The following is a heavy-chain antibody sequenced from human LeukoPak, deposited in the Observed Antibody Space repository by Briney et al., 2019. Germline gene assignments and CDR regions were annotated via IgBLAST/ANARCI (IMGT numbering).Heavy chain of an antibody. D-gene: IGHD3-10*01. CDR1: GGSISDDY. Sequence: SETLSLTCTVSGGSISDDYWSWLRQPPGKGLEWIAYIHYSGTTNYNPSLKSRVSISIDTSKKQFSLKVSSVTAADTAVYYCAGNSASSYGNQPSWGQGTLVTVSS. CDR3: AGNSASSYGNQPS. CDR2: IHYSGTT. J-gene: IGHJ4*02. V-gene: IGHV4-59*08.